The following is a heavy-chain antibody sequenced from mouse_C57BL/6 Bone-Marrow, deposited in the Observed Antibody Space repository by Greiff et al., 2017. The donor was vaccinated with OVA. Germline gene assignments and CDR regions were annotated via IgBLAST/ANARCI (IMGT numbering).Heavy chain of an antibody. D-gene: IGHD2-2*01. Sequence: EVKLVESGGGLVQPGGSLKLSCAASGFTFSDYYMYWVRQTPEQRLEWVAYISNGGGSTYYPDTVKGRFTISRDNAKNTLYLQMSRLKSEDTAMYYCARELGGYPAWFAYWGQGTLVTVSA. CDR2: ISNGGGST. V-gene: IGHV5-12*01. CDR1: GFTFSDYY. CDR3: ARELGGYPAWFAY. J-gene: IGHJ3*01.